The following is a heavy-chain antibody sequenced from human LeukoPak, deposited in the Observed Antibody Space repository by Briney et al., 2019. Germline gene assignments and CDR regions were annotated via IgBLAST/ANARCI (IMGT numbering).Heavy chain of an antibody. Sequence: GGSLRLSCTASGFTFGDYAMSWVRQAPGKGLEWVSYISSSSSYTNYADSVKGRFTISRDNAKNSLYLQMNSLRAEDTAVYYCARGYSYGYGMDVWGQGTTVTVSS. CDR1: GFTFGDYA. CDR2: ISSSSSYT. V-gene: IGHV3-11*05. J-gene: IGHJ6*02. CDR3: ARGYSYGYGMDV. D-gene: IGHD5-18*01.